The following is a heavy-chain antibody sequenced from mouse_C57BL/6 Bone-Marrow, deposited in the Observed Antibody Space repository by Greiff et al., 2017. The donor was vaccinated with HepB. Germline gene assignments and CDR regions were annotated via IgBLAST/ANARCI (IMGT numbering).Heavy chain of an antibody. CDR2: ISYDGSN. CDR1: GYSITSGYY. D-gene: IGHD4-1*01. Sequence: EVKLQESGPGLVKPSQSLSLTCSVTGYSITSGYYWNWIRQFPGNKLEWMGYISYDGSNNYNPSLKNRISITRDTPKNQFFLKLNSETTEDTATYYCAREEGLTGTNCDYGGQGTTLTVTS. J-gene: IGHJ2*01. CDR3: AREEGLTGTNCDY. V-gene: IGHV3-6*01.